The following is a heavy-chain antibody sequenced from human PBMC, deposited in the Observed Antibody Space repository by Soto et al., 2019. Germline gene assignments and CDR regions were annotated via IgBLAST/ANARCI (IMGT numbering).Heavy chain of an antibody. J-gene: IGHJ6*02. CDR2: IYYSGST. Sequence: QVQLQESGPGLVKPSETLSLTCTVSGGSISSYYWSWIRQPPGKGLEWIGYIYYSGSTNYNPSLKSRVTISVDTTKNPFSPKLSSVTAADTAVYYCARDIMGTNYYYYGMDVWGQGTTVTVSS. V-gene: IGHV4-59*01. CDR1: GGSISSYY. D-gene: IGHD2-8*01. CDR3: ARDIMGTNYYYYGMDV.